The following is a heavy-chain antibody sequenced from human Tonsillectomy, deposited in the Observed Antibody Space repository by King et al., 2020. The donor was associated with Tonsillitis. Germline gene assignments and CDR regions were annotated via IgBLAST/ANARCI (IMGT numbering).Heavy chain of an antibody. CDR1: GYTFTSYA. Sequence: QLVQSGAEVKKPGASVKVSCKASGYTFTSYAMHWVRQAPGQRLEWMGWINAGNGNTKYSQNFQGRVTITRDTSASPAYMELSSLRSEDTAVYFCAREEYSGYDWAFDIWGQGTMVTVSS. CDR3: AREEYSGYDWAFDI. D-gene: IGHD5-12*01. V-gene: IGHV1-3*01. CDR2: INAGNGNT. J-gene: IGHJ3*02.